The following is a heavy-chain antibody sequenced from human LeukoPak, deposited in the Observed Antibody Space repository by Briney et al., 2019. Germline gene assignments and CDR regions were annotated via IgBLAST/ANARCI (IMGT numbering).Heavy chain of an antibody. CDR1: GGTFSSYA. J-gene: IGHJ4*02. D-gene: IGHD1-26*01. CDR3: EWVVGATSDFDF. V-gene: IGHV1-69*05. Sequence: ASVKVSCKASGGTFSSYAISWVRQAPGQGLEWMGRIIPIFGTANYAQKFQGRVTITTDESTSTAYMELSSLRSEDTAVYYWEWVVGATSDFDFWGQGTLVSVSS. CDR2: IIPIFGTA.